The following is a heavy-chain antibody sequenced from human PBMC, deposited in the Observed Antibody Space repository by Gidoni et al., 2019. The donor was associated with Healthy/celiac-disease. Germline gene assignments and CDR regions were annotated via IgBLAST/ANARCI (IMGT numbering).Heavy chain of an antibody. CDR3: AVRSMVSYYYYGMDV. CDR1: GFTFSSYS. J-gene: IGHJ6*02. Sequence: EVQLVESGGGLVKPGGSLRLSCAASGFTFSSYSMNWVRQAPGKGLEWVSSISSSSSYIYYADSVKGRFTISRDNAKNSLYLQMNSLRAEDTAVYYCAVRSMVSYYYYGMDVWGQGTTVTVSS. D-gene: IGHD3-10*01. CDR2: ISSSSSYI. V-gene: IGHV3-21*01.